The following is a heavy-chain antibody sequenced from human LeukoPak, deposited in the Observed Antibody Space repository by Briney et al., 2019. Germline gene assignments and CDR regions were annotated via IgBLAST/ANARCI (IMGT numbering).Heavy chain of an antibody. D-gene: IGHD3-10*01. CDR3: VAMIRGVGY. CDR1: GFTLSDHF. J-gene: IGHJ4*02. Sequence: PGGSLRLSCAASGFTLSDHFMDWVRQAPGKGLEWVGRTRNKVNSYTTEYAASVTGRFTISRDDSKNSLYLQMNSQKTDDTAVYYCVAMIRGVGYWGQGTLVTVSP. CDR2: TRNKVNSYTT. V-gene: IGHV3-72*01.